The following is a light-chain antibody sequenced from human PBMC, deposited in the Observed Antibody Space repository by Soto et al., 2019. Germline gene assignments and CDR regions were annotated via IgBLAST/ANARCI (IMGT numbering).Light chain of an antibody. CDR3: QQYNSYSQT. V-gene: IGKV1-5*03. CDR1: QSISSW. Sequence: DIQMTQYPSTLSASVGDRVTITCRASQSISSWLAWYQQKPGKAPKLLIYKASSVESGFPSRFSGSGSGTEFTLTISGLQPDDFATYYCQQYNSYSQTFGQGTKVDLK. CDR2: KAS. J-gene: IGKJ1*01.